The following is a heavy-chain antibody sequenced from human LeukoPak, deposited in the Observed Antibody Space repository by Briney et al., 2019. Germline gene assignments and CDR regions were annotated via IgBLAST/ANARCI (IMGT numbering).Heavy chain of an antibody. CDR1: GYSISSAYY. V-gene: IGHV4-38-2*02. CDR3: ARGSRGYSFRAWDARGRNNWWFDP. D-gene: IGHD5-18*01. J-gene: IGHJ5*02. CDR2: INHSGST. Sequence: SETLSLTCTVSGYSISSAYYWSWIRQPPGKGLEWIGEINHSGSTNYNPSLKSRVTISVDTSKNQFSLKLSSVTAADTAVYYCARGSRGYSFRAWDARGRNNWWFDPWGQGTLVTVSS.